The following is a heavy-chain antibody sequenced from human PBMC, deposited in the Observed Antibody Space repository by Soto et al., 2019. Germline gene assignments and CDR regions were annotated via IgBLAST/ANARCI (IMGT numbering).Heavy chain of an antibody. CDR3: AHREGIMVPGFDP. CDR1: GLSLSTSGVG. D-gene: IGHD2-8*01. Sequence: QITLKESGPTLVKPTQTLTLTCTFSGLSLSTSGVGVVWVRQPPGKALEWLALIHWNDAKHYNSSLKSRLTISKDTSKSTVVLTMTNMDPVDTATYYCAHREGIMVPGFDPWGPGTLVAVSS. V-gene: IGHV2-5*01. CDR2: IHWNDAK. J-gene: IGHJ5*02.